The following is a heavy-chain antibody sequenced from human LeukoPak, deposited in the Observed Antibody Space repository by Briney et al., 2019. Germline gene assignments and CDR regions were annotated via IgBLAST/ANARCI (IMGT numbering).Heavy chain of an antibody. CDR3: ASSQYSSSWGTTPLVNWFDP. V-gene: IGHV4-59*12. J-gene: IGHJ5*02. CDR1: GGSISSYY. Sequence: SETLSLTCTVSGGSISSYYWSWIRQPPGKGLEWIGYIYYSGSTYYNPSLKSRVTISVDTSKNQFSLKLSSVTAADTAVYYCASSQYSSSWGTTPLVNWFDPWGQGTLVTVSS. D-gene: IGHD6-13*01. CDR2: IYYSGST.